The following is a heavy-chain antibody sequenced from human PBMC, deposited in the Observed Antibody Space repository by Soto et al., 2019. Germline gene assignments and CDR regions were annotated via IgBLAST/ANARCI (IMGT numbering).Heavy chain of an antibody. Sequence: GGSLRLSCAASGFTFSSYGMHWVRQAPGKGLEWVAVIWYDGSNKYYADSVKGRFTISRDNSKNTLYLQMNSLRAEDTAVYYCAREGSGGSLGTWGQGTLVTVSS. J-gene: IGHJ4*02. V-gene: IGHV3-33*01. CDR2: IWYDGSNK. D-gene: IGHD2-15*01. CDR1: GFTFSSYG. CDR3: AREGSGGSLGT.